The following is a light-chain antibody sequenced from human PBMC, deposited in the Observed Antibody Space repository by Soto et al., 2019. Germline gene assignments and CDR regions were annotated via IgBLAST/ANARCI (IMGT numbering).Light chain of an antibody. V-gene: IGKV3-15*01. CDR3: QHYDNWPHT. Sequence: TQSPATLSVSPGERASLSCRASQNLSRNLAWYQHHPGQAPRLLIYGASTRVTGIPARFSGSGSGTDFTPTISSLQSEDSAVYYCQHYDNWPHTFGQGTKLEIK. J-gene: IGKJ2*01. CDR2: GAS. CDR1: QNLSRN.